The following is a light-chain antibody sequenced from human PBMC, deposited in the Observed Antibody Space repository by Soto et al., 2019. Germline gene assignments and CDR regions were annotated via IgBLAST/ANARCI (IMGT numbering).Light chain of an antibody. CDR1: QSVSSY. Sequence: EDVLAQSPTPLSLSPGERATLFCRASQSVSSYLAWYQQKPGQAPRLLIYDASNRATGIPARFSGSGSGTDFTLTISSLEPEDFAVYYCQQRSNWITFGQGTRLEIK. CDR3: QQRSNWIT. V-gene: IGKV3-11*01. J-gene: IGKJ5*01. CDR2: DAS.